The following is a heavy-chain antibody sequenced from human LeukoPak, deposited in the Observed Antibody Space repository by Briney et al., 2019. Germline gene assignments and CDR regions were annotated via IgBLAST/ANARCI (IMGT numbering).Heavy chain of an antibody. V-gene: IGHV3-7*01. D-gene: IGHD3-10*01. Sequence: PGGSLRLSCAASGFTFSSYEMSWVRQAPGKGLEWVANIKEDGSEKYYVDSVKGRFTISRDNAKNSLYLQMNSLRAEDTAVYYCARILVYGSGAEAFDYWGQGTLVTVSS. CDR2: IKEDGSEK. CDR1: GFTFSSYE. CDR3: ARILVYGSGAEAFDY. J-gene: IGHJ4*02.